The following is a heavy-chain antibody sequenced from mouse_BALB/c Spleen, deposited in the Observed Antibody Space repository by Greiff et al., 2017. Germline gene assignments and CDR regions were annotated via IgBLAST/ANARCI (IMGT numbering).Heavy chain of an antibody. CDR1: GFSLTSYG. D-gene: IGHD1-1*01. J-gene: IGHJ4*01. Sequence: VQRVESGPGLVAPSQSLSITCTVSGFSLTSYGVHWVRQPPGKGLEWLGVIWAGGSTNYNSALMSRLSISKDNSKSQVFLKMNSLQTDDTAMYYCARERDYYGREGRAMDYWGQGTSVTVSS. V-gene: IGHV2-9*02. CDR2: IWAGGST. CDR3: ARERDYYGREGRAMDY.